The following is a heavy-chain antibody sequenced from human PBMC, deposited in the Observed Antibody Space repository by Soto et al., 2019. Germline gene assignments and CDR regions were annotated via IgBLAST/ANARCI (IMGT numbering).Heavy chain of an antibody. CDR3: ARGDSSSWYAVVAEGHYYYYMDV. D-gene: IGHD6-13*01. Sequence: SETLSLTCTVSGGSISSGGYYWSWIRQHPGKGLEWIGYIYYSGSTYYNPSLKSRVTISVDTSKNQFSLKLSSVTAADTAVYYCARGDSSSWYAVVAEGHYYYYMDVWGKGTTVTVSS. CDR2: IYYSGST. V-gene: IGHV4-31*03. J-gene: IGHJ6*03. CDR1: GGSISSGGYY.